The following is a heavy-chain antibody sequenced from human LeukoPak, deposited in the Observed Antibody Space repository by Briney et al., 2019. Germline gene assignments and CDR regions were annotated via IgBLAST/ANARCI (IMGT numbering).Heavy chain of an antibody. J-gene: IGHJ2*01. Sequence: SETLSLTCTVSGGSISSYYWSWIRQPAGKGLEWIGRIYTSGSTNYNPSLKSRVTMSVDTSKNQFSLKLSSVTAADTAVYYCARGIVVVVAATGYWYFDLWGRGTLVTVSS. CDR2: IYTSGST. CDR1: GGSISSYY. CDR3: ARGIVVVVAATGYWYFDL. D-gene: IGHD2-15*01. V-gene: IGHV4-4*07.